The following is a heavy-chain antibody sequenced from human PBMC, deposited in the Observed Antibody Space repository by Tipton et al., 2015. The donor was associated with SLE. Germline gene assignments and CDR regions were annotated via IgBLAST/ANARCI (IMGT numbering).Heavy chain of an antibody. J-gene: IGHJ4*02. Sequence: SLRLSCAASGFSFSSFSMNWVRQAPGKGLEWISYISSSGSTTFYADSVKGRFTVSRDNAKNSLYLQMNSLRAEDTAVYYCVRDRRYYYDSSGYYYYFDYWGQGTLVTVSS. D-gene: IGHD3-22*01. CDR3: VRDRRYYYDSSGYYYYFDY. CDR2: ISSSGSTT. V-gene: IGHV3-48*01. CDR1: GFSFSSFS.